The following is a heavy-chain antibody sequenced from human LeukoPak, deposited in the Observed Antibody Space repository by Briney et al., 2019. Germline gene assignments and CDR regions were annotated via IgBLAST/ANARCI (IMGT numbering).Heavy chain of an antibody. CDR3: ASQLAYCGGDCSNYYYYYMDV. CDR2: INPGGGNT. Sequence: ASVKVSCKASGYTFTNYYIHWVRQAPGQGLEWMGLINPGGGNTNYAQNFQGRVTMTRDMSTSTVYMELSSLRSEDTAVYYCASQLAYCGGDCSNYYYYYMDVWGKGTTVTVSS. CDR1: GYTFTNYY. V-gene: IGHV1-46*01. D-gene: IGHD2-21*02. J-gene: IGHJ6*03.